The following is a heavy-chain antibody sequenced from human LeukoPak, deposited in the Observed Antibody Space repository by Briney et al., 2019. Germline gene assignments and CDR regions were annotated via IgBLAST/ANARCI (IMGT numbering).Heavy chain of an antibody. Sequence: ASVKVSFKASGYTFTVYYMHWVRQAPGQGLEGMGWINPNSGGTNYTQKFQGRVTMPRDTSVSTMYMELSGLTSDDTAVYSCARDPQWFYYYDYWGQGTLVIVSP. V-gene: IGHV1-2*02. CDR1: GYTFTVYY. CDR3: ARDPQWFYYYDY. CDR2: INPNSGGT. D-gene: IGHD3-22*01. J-gene: IGHJ4*02.